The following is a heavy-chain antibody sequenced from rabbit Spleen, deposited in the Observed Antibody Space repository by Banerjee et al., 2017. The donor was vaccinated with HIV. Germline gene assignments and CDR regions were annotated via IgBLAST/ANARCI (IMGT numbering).Heavy chain of an antibody. CDR1: GVSFSGNSY. D-gene: IGHD8-1*01. J-gene: IGHJ3*01. V-gene: IGHV1S40*01. Sequence: QSLEESGGDLVKPGASLTLTCIAPGVSFSGNSYMCWVRQAPGKGLEWIACIDTGSSGFTYFASWAKGRFTISKTSSTTVTLQMTSLTVADTATYFCARDTGSSFSTYGMDLWGQGTLVTVS. CDR3: ARDTGSSFSTYGMDL. CDR2: IDTGSSGFT.